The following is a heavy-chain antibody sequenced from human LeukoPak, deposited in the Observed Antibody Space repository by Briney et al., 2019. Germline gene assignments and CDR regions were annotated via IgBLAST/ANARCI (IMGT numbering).Heavy chain of an antibody. CDR1: GFSFGDYS. V-gene: IGHV3-48*01. CDR2: IGISSGNT. J-gene: IGHJ4*02. D-gene: IGHD5-24*01. CDR3: ARDYKYAFDN. Sequence: GGSLRLSWAASGFSFGDYSVNWVRQAPGKGLEWISYIGISSGNTYYADSVKGRFTISGDKARDSLYLQMNSLRVEDTAVYYCARDYKYAFDNWGQGTLVTVSS.